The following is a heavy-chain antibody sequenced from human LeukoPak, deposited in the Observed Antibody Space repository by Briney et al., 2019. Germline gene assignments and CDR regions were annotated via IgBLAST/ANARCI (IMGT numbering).Heavy chain of an antibody. D-gene: IGHD5-18*01. Sequence: SETLSLTCTVSGGSISSHYWSWIRQPPGKGLEWIGEINHSGSTNYNPSLKSRVTISVDTSKNQFSLKLSSVTAADTAVYYCARARSEVTLDYWGQGTLVTVSS. J-gene: IGHJ4*02. V-gene: IGHV4-34*01. CDR1: GGSISSHY. CDR3: ARARSEVTLDY. CDR2: INHSGST.